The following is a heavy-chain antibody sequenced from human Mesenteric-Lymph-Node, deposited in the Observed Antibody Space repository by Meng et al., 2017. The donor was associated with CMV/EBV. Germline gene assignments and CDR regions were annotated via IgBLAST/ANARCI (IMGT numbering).Heavy chain of an antibody. CDR3: AARYCSSISCYYYGMDV. D-gene: IGHD2-2*01. V-gene: IGHV1-8*01. CDR1: GYTFTSYD. CDR2: MNPNSGNT. Sequence: ASVKVSCKASGYTFTSYDINWVRQATGQGLEWMGWMNPNSGNTGYAQKFQGRVTMTRNTSISTAYMELSSLRSEDTAVYYCAARYCSSISCYYYGMDVWGQGTTVTVSS. J-gene: IGHJ6*02.